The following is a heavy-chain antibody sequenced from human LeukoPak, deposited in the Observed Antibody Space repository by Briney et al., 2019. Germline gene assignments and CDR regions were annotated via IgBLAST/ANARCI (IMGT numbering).Heavy chain of an antibody. Sequence: GGSLRLSCAASGFTFSDYFMNWVRQAPGKGLEWVSYISSSGSATTYADSVRGRFTVSRDNAMNSLYLQMNSLRAEDTAVYHCARELKEAGGFVPWGQGTLVTVSS. CDR2: ISSSGSAT. V-gene: IGHV3-11*04. CDR3: ARELKEAGGFVP. J-gene: IGHJ5*02. CDR1: GFTFSDYF. D-gene: IGHD3-16*01.